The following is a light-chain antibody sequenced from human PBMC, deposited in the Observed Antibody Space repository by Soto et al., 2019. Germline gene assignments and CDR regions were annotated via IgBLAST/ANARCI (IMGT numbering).Light chain of an antibody. CDR3: QQSDTFPAT. CDR2: AAS. J-gene: IGKJ4*01. V-gene: IGKV1D-12*01. Sequence: DLQMTQSPSSVSASVVDRVTITCRASQGIRSWLAWYQQRPGKAPKLLISAASSLQSAVPSRFSGSGSGTDFTLTISSLQPDDFATYYCQQSDTFPATFGGGTKVEIK. CDR1: QGIRSW.